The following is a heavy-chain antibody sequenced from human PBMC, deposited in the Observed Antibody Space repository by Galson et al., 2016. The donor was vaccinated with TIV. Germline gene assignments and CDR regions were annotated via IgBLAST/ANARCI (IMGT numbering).Heavy chain of an antibody. V-gene: IGHV5-51*01. CDR2: IYPGDSDT. J-gene: IGHJ2*01. D-gene: IGHD3-16*02. CDR1: GYPFSAYT. CDR3: ARVGGLRLGELSLYGFWYFVL. Sequence: KVSCKASGYPFSAYTMHWVRQMPGKGLEWMGIIYPGDSDTRYSLSFQGQVTISTDKSISTAYLQWSSLKASDTAMYYCARVGGLRLGELSLYGFWYFVLWGRGTLVTVSS.